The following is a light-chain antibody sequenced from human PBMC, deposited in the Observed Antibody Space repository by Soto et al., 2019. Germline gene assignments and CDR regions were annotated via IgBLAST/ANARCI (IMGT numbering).Light chain of an antibody. J-gene: IGKJ2*01. Sequence: EIVLTQSPGTLSLSPGERATLSCRASQSISTSFAWCQQKRGQPPSRLIYDASPRATGSPARFSGSGSGTDFTLTITRLEPEDFAVYYCQLYGGSRDTFGQGTKLEIK. CDR1: QSISTS. CDR3: QLYGGSRDT. V-gene: IGKV3-20*01. CDR2: DAS.